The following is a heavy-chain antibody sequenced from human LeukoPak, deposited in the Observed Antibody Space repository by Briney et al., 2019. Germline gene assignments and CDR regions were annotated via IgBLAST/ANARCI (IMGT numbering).Heavy chain of an antibody. CDR1: GFTFSNYA. CDR2: IWYDGSNK. J-gene: IGHJ6*02. Sequence: GGSLRLPCAASGFTFSNYAMHWVRQAPGKGLEWVAVIWYDGSNKYYADSVKGRFTISRDNSKNTLYLQMNSLRAEDTAVYYCATTPYYYYYGMDVWGQGTTVTVSS. V-gene: IGHV3-33*01. CDR3: ATTPYYYYYGMDV.